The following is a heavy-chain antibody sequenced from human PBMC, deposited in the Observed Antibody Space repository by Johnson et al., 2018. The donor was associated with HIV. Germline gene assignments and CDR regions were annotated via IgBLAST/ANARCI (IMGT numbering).Heavy chain of an antibody. CDR2: ISYDGTNK. CDR1: GFTFSRYA. CDR3: ARDWDDYCAFDI. V-gene: IGHV3-30*04. D-gene: IGHD4/OR15-4a*01. J-gene: IGHJ3*02. Sequence: VQLVESGGGVVQPGRSLRLSCAASGFTFSRYAMHWVRQAPGKGLEWVALISYDGTNKYYADFVKGPFTISRDNSKNTLYLQMNSLTAADTAVYYCARDWDDYCAFDIWGQGTMVTVSS.